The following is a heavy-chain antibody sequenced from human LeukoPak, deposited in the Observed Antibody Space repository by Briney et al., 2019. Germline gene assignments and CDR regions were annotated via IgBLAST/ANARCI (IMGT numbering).Heavy chain of an antibody. CDR3: ARRLIAVSGTVFDY. CDR1: GGSINSYY. CDR2: IYYSGST. Sequence: SETLSLTCTVSGGSINSYYWSWIRQPPGKGLEWIGYIYYSGSTHYNPSLKSRVTISVDTSKNQFSLRLSSVTAADTAVYYCARRLIAVSGTVFDYWGQGTLVTVSS. V-gene: IGHV4-59*08. J-gene: IGHJ4*02. D-gene: IGHD6-19*01.